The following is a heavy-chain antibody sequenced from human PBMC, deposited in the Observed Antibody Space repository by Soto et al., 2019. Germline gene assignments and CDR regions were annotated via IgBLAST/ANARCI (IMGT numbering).Heavy chain of an antibody. CDR3: ARVAVGATSNWFGP. CDR2: ISAYNGNT. CDR1: GYTFTSYG. Sequence: ASVKVSCKASGYTFTSYGISWVRQAPGQGLEWMGWISAYNGNTNYAQKLQGRVTMTTDTSTSTAYMELRSLRSDDTAVYYCARVAVGATSNWFGPWGKGTLVTVSS. D-gene: IGHD1-26*01. V-gene: IGHV1-18*01. J-gene: IGHJ5*02.